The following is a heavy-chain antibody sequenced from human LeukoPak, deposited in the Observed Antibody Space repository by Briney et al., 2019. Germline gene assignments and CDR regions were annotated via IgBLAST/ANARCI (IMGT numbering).Heavy chain of an antibody. V-gene: IGHV1-46*01. Sequence: ASVKVSCKASGYTLTSNYIHWVRQAPGQGLEWMGMIYPRDGSTSYAQKFQGRVTVTRDTSTSTVHMELSGLRSEDTAVYYCARDQEGFDYWGQGTLVPVSS. CDR3: ARDQEGFDY. CDR2: IYPRDGST. J-gene: IGHJ4*02. CDR1: GYTLTSNY.